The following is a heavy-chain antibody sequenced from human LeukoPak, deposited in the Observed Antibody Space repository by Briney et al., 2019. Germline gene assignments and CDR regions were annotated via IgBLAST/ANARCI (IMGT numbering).Heavy chain of an antibody. CDR3: ARGSQYDFWSGYPRGSNWFDP. Sequence: SETLSLTCTVSGGSISSYYWSWIRQPPGKGLEWIGYIYYSGSTNYNPSPKSRVTISVDTSKNQFSLKLSSVTAADTAVYYCARGSQYDFWSGYPRGSNWFDPWGQGTLVTVSS. CDR1: GGSISSYY. CDR2: IYYSGST. D-gene: IGHD3-3*01. V-gene: IGHV4-59*01. J-gene: IGHJ5*02.